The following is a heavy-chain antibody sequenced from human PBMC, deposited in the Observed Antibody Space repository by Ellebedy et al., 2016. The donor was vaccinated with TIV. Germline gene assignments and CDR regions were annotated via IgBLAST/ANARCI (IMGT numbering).Heavy chain of an antibody. CDR2: VNPSGGST. V-gene: IGHV1-46*04. CDR1: GGTFSSYA. J-gene: IGHJ4*02. CDR3: ARVKWELPFDY. Sequence: AASVKVSCKASGGTFSSYAISWVRQAPGQGLEWMGIVNPSGGSTSYAQKLQGRVTMTRDTSTSTVYMELSSLRSEDTAVYYCARVKWELPFDYWGQGTLVTVSS. D-gene: IGHD1-26*01.